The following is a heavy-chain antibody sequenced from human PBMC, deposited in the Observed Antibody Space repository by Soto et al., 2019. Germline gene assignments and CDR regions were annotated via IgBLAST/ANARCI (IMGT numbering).Heavy chain of an antibody. V-gene: IGHV3-48*01. D-gene: IGHD3-3*01. CDR3: ARDYRGRFLEWLSSQVDYMDV. CDR2: ISSSSSTI. CDR1: GFTFSSYS. J-gene: IGHJ6*03. Sequence: EVQLVESGGGLVQPGGSLRLSCAASGFTFSSYSMNWVRQAPGKGLEWVSYISSSSSTIYYADSVKGRFTISRDNAKNSLYQQMNSLRAEDTAVYYCARDYRGRFLEWLSSQVDYMDVWGKGTTVTVSS.